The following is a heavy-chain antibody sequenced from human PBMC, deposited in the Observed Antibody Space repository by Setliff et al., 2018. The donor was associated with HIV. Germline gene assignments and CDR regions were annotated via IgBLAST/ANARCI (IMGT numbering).Heavy chain of an antibody. D-gene: IGHD6-13*01. Sequence: PGGSLRLSCAASGFILSNYAVNWVRQAPGKGLEWVSGVSPGGGSTSYADSVKGRFTIFRDNSKNTLYLQMNTLEAEDTAVYYCAKEVGSSYFYYMDVWGKGTTVTVSS. CDR2: VSPGGGST. CDR3: AKEVGSSYFYYMDV. J-gene: IGHJ6*03. CDR1: GFILSNYA. V-gene: IGHV3-23*01.